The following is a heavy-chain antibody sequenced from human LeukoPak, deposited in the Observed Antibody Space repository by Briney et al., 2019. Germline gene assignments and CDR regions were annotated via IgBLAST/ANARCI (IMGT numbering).Heavy chain of an antibody. CDR3: AMRPADCSSSSCPTINRYYYGMDV. V-gene: IGHV3-23*01. D-gene: IGHD2-15*01. CDR1: GFTFRDYA. J-gene: IGHJ6*02. CDR2: ISGIGGST. Sequence: GGSLRLSCAASGFTFRDYAMSWVRQAPGKGLEWVSAISGIGGSTYYADSVKGRFTISRDNSKNTLHLQLNSLRDEDTAMYYCAMRPADCSSSSCPTINRYYYGMDVWGQGTTVIVSS.